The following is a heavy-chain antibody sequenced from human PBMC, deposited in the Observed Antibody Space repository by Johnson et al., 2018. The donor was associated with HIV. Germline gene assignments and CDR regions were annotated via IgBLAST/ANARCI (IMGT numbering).Heavy chain of an antibody. CDR3: AREGSGSYQI. CDR1: GFSVSNNY. D-gene: IGHD1-26*01. CDR2: IYSGGST. J-gene: IGHJ3*02. Sequence: EVQLVESGGGLVQPGGSLRLSCAASGFSVSNNYMSWVRQAPGKGLAWVSVIYSGGSTYYAVSVKGRFTISRDNSRNTVYLQMSGLRSEDTAIYYCAREGSGSYQIWGQGTMVTVSS. V-gene: IGHV3-66*02.